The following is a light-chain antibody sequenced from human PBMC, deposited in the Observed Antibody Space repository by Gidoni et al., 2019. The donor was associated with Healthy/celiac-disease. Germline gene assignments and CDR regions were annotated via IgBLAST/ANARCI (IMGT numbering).Light chain of an antibody. CDR3: QQYYTTPPT. V-gene: IGKV4-1*01. CDR2: WAS. J-gene: IGKJ1*01. CDR1: QSILYSSNNKSY. Sequence: DIVMTQSPYSLAVSLGERATINCQTSQSILYSSNNKSYLAWYQQKPGQPPKLLIYWASTRESVVPARFSGSGSGTDFTLTISSLQAEDVAVYYCQQYYTTPPTFGQGTKVEIK.